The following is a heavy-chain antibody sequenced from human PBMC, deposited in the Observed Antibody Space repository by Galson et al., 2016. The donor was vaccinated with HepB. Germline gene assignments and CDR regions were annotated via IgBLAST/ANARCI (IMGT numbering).Heavy chain of an antibody. J-gene: IGHJ6*03. Sequence: SLRLSCAASGFTFSSYGMHWVRQAPGKGLEWVAVISYDGSNKYYADSVKGRFTISRDNSKNTLYLQMNSLRAEDTAVHYCAKVHLPVHSYYYYMDVWGKGTTVTVSS. D-gene: IGHD2-2*01. CDR2: ISYDGSNK. CDR3: AKVHLPVHSYYYYMDV. CDR1: GFTFSSYG. V-gene: IGHV3-30*18.